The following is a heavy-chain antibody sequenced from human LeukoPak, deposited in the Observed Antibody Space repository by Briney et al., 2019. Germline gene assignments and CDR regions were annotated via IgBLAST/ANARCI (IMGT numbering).Heavy chain of an antibody. V-gene: IGHV3-21*01. Sequence: PGGSLRLSCAASGFSFSIYFMNWVRQAPGKGLEWVSSISRTSEYIQYADSVRGRFAISRDNAKNSVYLQMNSLRAEDTAVYFCAGGGDFDYWGQGILVTVSA. CDR2: ISRTSEYI. CDR3: AGGGDFDY. CDR1: GFSFSIYF. D-gene: IGHD3-16*01. J-gene: IGHJ4*02.